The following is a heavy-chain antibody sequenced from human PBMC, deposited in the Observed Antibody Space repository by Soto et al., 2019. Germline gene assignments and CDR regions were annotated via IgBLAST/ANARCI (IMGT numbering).Heavy chain of an antibody. CDR1: GDSVSSNSAA. J-gene: IGHJ3*02. CDR2: TYYRSKWYN. Sequence: SQTLSLTCAISGDSVSSNSAAWNWIRQSPSRGLEWLGRTYYRSKWYNDYAVSVKSRITINPDTSKNQFSLQLNSVTPEDTAVYYCARDPGPSRTRYIVVVVAATRAFDIWGQGTMVTVSS. D-gene: IGHD2-15*01. CDR3: ARDPGPSRTRYIVVVVAATRAFDI. V-gene: IGHV6-1*01.